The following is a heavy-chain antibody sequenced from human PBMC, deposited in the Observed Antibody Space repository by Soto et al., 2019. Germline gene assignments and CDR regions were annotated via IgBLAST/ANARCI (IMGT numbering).Heavy chain of an antibody. J-gene: IGHJ4*02. CDR3: TKDGDSADYGY. CDR1: GGIFSSYG. Sequence: SVKVSCKASGGIFSSYGISWVRQAPGQGLEWMGGIIPMFPTTNYAQKFKGRLTIYADKSTGTAYMEMTSLRSEDTAVYDCTKDGDSADYGYWGQGTLVTVSS. V-gene: IGHV1-69*06. CDR2: IIPMFPTT. D-gene: IGHD2-21*01.